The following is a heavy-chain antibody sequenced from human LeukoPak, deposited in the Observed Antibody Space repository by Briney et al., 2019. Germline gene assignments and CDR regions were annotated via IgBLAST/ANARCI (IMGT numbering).Heavy chain of an antibody. D-gene: IGHD3-22*01. Sequence: SETLSLTCAVSGGSISSGGYSWSWIRQPPGKGLEWIGYIYHSGSTYYNPSLKSRVTTSVDRSKNQFSLKLSSVTAADTAVYYCARALYDSSGYCFDYWGQGTLVTVSS. CDR1: GGSISSGGYS. CDR3: ARALYDSSGYCFDY. V-gene: IGHV4-30-2*01. CDR2: IYHSGST. J-gene: IGHJ4*02.